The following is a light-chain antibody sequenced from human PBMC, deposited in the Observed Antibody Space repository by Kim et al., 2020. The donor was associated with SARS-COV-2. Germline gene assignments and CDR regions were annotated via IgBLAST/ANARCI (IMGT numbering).Light chain of an antibody. CDR1: QGISSY. CDR3: QQLHTYPFT. J-gene: IGKJ3*01. Sequence: DIQLTQSPSFLSASVGDRVTITCRASQGISSYLAWYQQKPGKAPKLLIYAASTLQSGVPSSFSGSGSGTEFTLTISSLQPEDFATYYCQQLHTYPFTFGPGTKVDIK. CDR2: AAS. V-gene: IGKV1-9*01.